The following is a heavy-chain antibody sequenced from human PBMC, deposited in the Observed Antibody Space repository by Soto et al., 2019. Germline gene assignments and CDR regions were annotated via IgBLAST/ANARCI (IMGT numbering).Heavy chain of an antibody. J-gene: IGHJ4*02. CDR2: INSDGSST. D-gene: IGHD3-16*01. CDR3: ARQSRAYAWASYYWYFDY. V-gene: IGHV3-74*01. CDR1: GFTFSSYW. Sequence: PGGSLRLSCAASGFTFSSYWMHWVRQAPGKGLVWVSRINSDGSSTSYADSVKGRFTISRDNAKNTLYLQMNSLRAEDTAVYYCARQSRAYAWASYYWYFDYWGQGTLVTVSS.